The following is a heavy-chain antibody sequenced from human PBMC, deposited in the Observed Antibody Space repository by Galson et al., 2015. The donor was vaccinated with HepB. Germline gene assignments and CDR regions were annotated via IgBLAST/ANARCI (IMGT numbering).Heavy chain of an antibody. CDR1: GYTFTSYD. CDR3: ARGNNMRWFGP. J-gene: IGHJ5*02. V-gene: IGHV1-8*01. CDR2: MNPNSGSP. Sequence: SVKVSCKASGYTFTSYDINWVRQATGQGLEWMGWMNPNSGSPGYAQKFQGRVTMTRNTSISTAYMELSGLTSDDTAVYYCARGNNMRWFGPWGQGTLVTVSS. D-gene: IGHD1-14*01.